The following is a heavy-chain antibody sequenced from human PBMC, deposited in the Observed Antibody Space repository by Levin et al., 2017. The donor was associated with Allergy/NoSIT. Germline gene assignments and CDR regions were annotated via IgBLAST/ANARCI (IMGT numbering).Heavy chain of an antibody. D-gene: IGHD1-1*01. CDR3: ARDGGGTLDY. J-gene: IGHJ4*02. V-gene: IGHV4-31*03. Sequence: SETLSLTCTVSGGSISSGYYYWSWIRQHPGKGLEWIGYIYYSGSTYYNPSLKSRVTISVDTSKNQFSLKLSSVTAADTAVYYCARDGGGTLDYWGQGTLVTVSS. CDR1: GGSISSGYYY. CDR2: IYYSGST.